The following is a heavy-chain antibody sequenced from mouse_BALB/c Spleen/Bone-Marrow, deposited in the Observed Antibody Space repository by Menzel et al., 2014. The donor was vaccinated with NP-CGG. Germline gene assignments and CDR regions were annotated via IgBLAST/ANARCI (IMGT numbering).Heavy chain of an antibody. CDR2: INPDSSTI. CDR3: ARLNYYGNLFV. D-gene: IGHD1-1*01. J-gene: IGHJ1*01. V-gene: IGHV4-1*02. CDR1: GFDFSRFW. Sequence: DVKLQESGGGLMQPGGSLKLSCAASGFDFSRFWMSWVRQAPGKGLEWIGGINPDSSTINYTPSLKDKFIISRDNAKNTLYLQMSKVRSEDTALYYCARLNYYGNLFVWGAGTTVTVSS.